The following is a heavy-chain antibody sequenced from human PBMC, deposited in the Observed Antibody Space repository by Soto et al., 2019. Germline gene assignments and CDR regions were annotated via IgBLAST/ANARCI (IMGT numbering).Heavy chain of an antibody. J-gene: IGHJ4*02. D-gene: IGHD3-16*02. Sequence: SETLSLTCSVSGAYMNSSRYFWVWVRQPPGRGLEWIASILYGGSDSLNPSLKSRLTISEDMAKKQFSLRLSSVTAADTAVYYCARLYVSDHLWGTYPPDWGQGTLVTVSS. V-gene: IGHV4-39*01. CDR2: ILYGGSD. CDR3: ARLYVSDHLWGTYPPD. CDR1: GAYMNSSRYF.